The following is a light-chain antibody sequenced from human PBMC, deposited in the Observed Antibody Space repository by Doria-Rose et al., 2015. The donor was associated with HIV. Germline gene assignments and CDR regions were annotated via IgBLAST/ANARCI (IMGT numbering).Light chain of an antibody. Sequence: EIVLTQSPGTLSLSPGERATLPCRASQSFSSTYLAWYQQEPGQAPSLLIYDGYTRATGISDRFSASGSGTDFTLTINRLEPEDFALYYCHQYGTSWTFGQGTKVEI. CDR1: QSFSSTY. V-gene: IGKV3-20*01. CDR3: HQYGTSWT. J-gene: IGKJ1*01. CDR2: DGY.